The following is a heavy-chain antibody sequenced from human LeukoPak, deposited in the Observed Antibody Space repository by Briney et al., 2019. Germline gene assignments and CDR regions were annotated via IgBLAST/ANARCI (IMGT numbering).Heavy chain of an antibody. Sequence: GGSLRLSCAASGFTFSSYAMSWVRQAPGKGLEWVSAISGSGGSTYYADSVKGRFTISRDNSKNTLYLQMNSLRAEDTAVYYFAKWWVWLVYYYYMDVWGKGTTVTVSS. CDR3: AKWWVWLVYYYYMDV. CDR1: GFTFSSYA. J-gene: IGHJ6*03. CDR2: ISGSGGST. V-gene: IGHV3-23*01. D-gene: IGHD6-19*01.